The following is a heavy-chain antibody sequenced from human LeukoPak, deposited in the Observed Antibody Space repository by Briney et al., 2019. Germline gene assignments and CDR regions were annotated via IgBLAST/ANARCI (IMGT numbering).Heavy chain of an antibody. V-gene: IGHV4-39*01. J-gene: IGHJ3*02. CDR3: ASESITMIVVVRMRAFDI. CDR2: IYYSGGT. CDR1: GGPIINRSYY. D-gene: IGHD3-22*01. Sequence: PSEPLSLTSTVPGGPIINRSYYCDRIPQPPRNGLRRFGRIYYSGGTYYNPSLKSRVTISLDSSKNQFSLKLSSVAAADTAVYYCASESITMIVVVRMRAFDIWGQGTMVTVPS.